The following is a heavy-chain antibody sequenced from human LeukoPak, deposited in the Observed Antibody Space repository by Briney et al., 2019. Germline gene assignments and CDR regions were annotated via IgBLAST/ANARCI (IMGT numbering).Heavy chain of an antibody. CDR3: AREGGNLDFDS. J-gene: IGHJ4*02. Sequence: PSQTLSLTCTVSGDSINIHHHFWGWIRQHPGKGLEWIGYVNYIGSTFYNPSLKSRVTISLYTSKNQISLNLTTVTAADTAVYYCAREGGNLDFDSWGQGSLVTVSS. CDR2: VNYIGST. CDR1: GDSINIHHHF. D-gene: IGHD4-23*01. V-gene: IGHV4-31*03.